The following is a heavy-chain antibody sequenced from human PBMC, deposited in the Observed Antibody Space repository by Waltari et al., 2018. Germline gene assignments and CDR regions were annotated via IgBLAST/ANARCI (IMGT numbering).Heavy chain of an antibody. CDR3: ARDGSADTAEYFQH. CDR1: GFTFSSYW. CDR2: IKQDGSEK. Sequence: EVQLVESGGGLVQPGGSLRLSCAASGFTFSSYWLSWVRQAPGKGLEWVANIKQDGSEKYYVDAVKGRFTISRDNAKNSLYLQMNSLRAEDTAVYYCARDGSADTAEYFQHWGQGTLVTVSS. D-gene: IGHD3-16*01. V-gene: IGHV3-7*01. J-gene: IGHJ1*01.